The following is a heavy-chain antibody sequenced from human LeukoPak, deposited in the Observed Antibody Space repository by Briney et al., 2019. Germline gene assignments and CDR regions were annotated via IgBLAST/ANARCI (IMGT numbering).Heavy chain of an antibody. CDR3: ASLEDPSYYYYMDV. J-gene: IGHJ6*03. D-gene: IGHD3-3*01. CDR2: ISSSSSYI. CDR1: GFTFSSYS. Sequence: GGSLRLSCAASGFTFSSYSMNWVRQAPGKGLEWVSSISSSSSYIYYADSVKGRFTISRDNATNSLYLQINSLRAEEKAVYYCASLEDPSYYYYMDVWGKGTTVTISS. V-gene: IGHV3-21*01.